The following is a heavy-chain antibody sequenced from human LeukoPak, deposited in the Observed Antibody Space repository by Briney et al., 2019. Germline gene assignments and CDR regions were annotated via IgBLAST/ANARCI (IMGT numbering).Heavy chain of an antibody. V-gene: IGHV4-59*08. Sequence: PSETLSLTCTVSGGSISSYYWIWLRQPPGKGLEWIGYIYYSGSTNYNPSLKSRVTIPVDTSKNQFSLKLSSVTAADKAVYYCARSVQWLVVDYWGEGTLVTVSS. CDR3: ARSVQWLVVDY. D-gene: IGHD6-19*01. CDR1: GGSISSYY. CDR2: IYYSGST. J-gene: IGHJ4*02.